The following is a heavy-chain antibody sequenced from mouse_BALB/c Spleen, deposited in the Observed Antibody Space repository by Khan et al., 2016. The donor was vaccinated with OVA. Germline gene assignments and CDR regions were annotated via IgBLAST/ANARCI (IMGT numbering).Heavy chain of an antibody. CDR3: ARIAYYYKSEGFAY. CDR1: GFTFSTYG. CDR2: ISSGGHYT. J-gene: IGHJ3*01. D-gene: IGHD1-1*01. V-gene: IGHV5-6*01. Sequence: EVELVESGGDLVKPGGSLKLSCAASGFTFSTYGMSWVRQTPDMRLEWVATISSGGHYTYYPDSVKGRFTISRDNAKNTLYLQMSSLKSEDTAIYYWARIAYYYKSEGFAYWGQGTLVTVSA.